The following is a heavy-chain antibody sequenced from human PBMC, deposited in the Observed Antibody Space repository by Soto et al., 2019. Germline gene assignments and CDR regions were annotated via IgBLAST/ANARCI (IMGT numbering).Heavy chain of an antibody. V-gene: IGHV3-15*01. J-gene: IGHJ4*02. CDR2: IKNKADGGTT. CDR1: GITFTNAW. Sequence: AGGSLRLSCAASGITFTNAWMSWVRQAPGKGLEWVGRIKNKADGGTTEYAAPVRGRFTISRDDSKNTLFLQMNSLETEDTAVYYCTTDPGDYEDFWGQGTLVTVSS. CDR3: TTDPGDYEDF. D-gene: IGHD4-17*01.